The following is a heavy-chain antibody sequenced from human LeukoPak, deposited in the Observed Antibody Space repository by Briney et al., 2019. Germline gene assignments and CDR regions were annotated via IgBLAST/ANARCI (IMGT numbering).Heavy chain of an antibody. CDR3: ARGRGVTPVGGYFDY. J-gene: IGHJ4*02. Sequence: SETLSLTCAVYGGYFSGYYWSWIRQPPGKGLEWIGEINDSGSTNYNPSLKSRVTISVDTSKNQFSLKLSSVTAADTAVSYCARGRGVTPVGGYFDYWGQGTLVTVSS. D-gene: IGHD3-10*01. CDR1: GGYFSGYY. V-gene: IGHV4-34*01. CDR2: INDSGST.